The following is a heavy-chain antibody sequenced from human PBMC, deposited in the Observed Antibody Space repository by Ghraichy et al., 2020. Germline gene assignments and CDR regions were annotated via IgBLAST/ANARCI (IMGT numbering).Heavy chain of an antibody. D-gene: IGHD1-26*01. Sequence: SETLSLTCTVSGGSISSSSYYWGWIRQPPGKGLEWIGSIYYSGSTYYNPSLKSRVTISVDTSKNQFSLKLSSVTAADTAVYYCARQGRSGSYPTDYWGQGTLVTVSS. CDR3: ARQGRSGSYPTDY. CDR2: IYYSGST. CDR1: GGSISSSSYY. V-gene: IGHV4-39*01. J-gene: IGHJ4*02.